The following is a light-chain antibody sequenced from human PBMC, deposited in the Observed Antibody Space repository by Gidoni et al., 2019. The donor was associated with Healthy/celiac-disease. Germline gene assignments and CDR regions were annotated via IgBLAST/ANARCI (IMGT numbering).Light chain of an antibody. J-gene: IGKJ4*01. CDR3: QQSYSTLSLT. CDR2: AAS. V-gene: IGKV1-39*01. CDR1: QSISSY. Sequence: IQMTQSPSSLSASVGDRVIITCRASQSISSYLNWYQQKPGKAPKLLIYAASSLQSGVPSRFSGSGSGTDFTLTISSLQPEDFATYYCQQSYSTLSLTFGGGTKVEIK.